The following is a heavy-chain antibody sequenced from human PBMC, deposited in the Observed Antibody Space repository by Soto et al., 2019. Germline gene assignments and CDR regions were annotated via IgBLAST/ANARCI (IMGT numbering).Heavy chain of an antibody. V-gene: IGHV1-69*12. CDR3: AREARYCSGGSCYFLPGIDY. Sequence: QVQLVQSGAEVKKPGSSVKVSCKASGGTFSSYAISWVRQAPGQGLEWMGGIIPIFGTANYAQKFQGRVTISADESTSTAYIELSRVRSEDTDVYYWAREARYCSGGSCYFLPGIDYWGQGTLVTVSS. CDR2: IIPIFGTA. J-gene: IGHJ4*02. CDR1: GGTFSSYA. D-gene: IGHD2-15*01.